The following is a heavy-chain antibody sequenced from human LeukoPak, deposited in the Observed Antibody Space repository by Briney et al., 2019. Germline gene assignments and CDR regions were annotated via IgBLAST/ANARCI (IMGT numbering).Heavy chain of an antibody. CDR3: AVDEGSCDY. Sequence: KSSETLSLTCAVSGYSISSGYYWGWIRQPPGKGLEWIGSIYHSGSTYYNPSLKSRVTISVDTSKNQFSLKLSSVTAADTAVYYCAVDEGSCDYWGQGTLVTVSS. J-gene: IGHJ4*02. V-gene: IGHV4-38-2*01. CDR2: IYHSGST. CDR1: GYSISSGYY.